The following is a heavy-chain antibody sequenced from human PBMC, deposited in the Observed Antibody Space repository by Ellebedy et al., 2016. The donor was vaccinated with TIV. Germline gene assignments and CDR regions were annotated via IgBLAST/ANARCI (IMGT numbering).Heavy chain of an antibody. CDR1: GGSFSGYY. Sequence: MPGGSLRLSCAVYGGSFSGYYWSWIRQPPGKGLEWIGEINHSGSTNYNPSLKSRVTVSVDTSKNQFSLKLSSVTAADTAVYYCARSTIVVVVAATPRWFDPWGQGTLVTVSS. CDR3: ARSTIVVVVAATPRWFDP. J-gene: IGHJ5*02. D-gene: IGHD2-15*01. CDR2: INHSGST. V-gene: IGHV4-34*01.